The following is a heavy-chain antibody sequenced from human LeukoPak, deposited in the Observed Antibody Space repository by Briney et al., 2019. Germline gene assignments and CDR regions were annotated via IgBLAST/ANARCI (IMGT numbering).Heavy chain of an antibody. J-gene: IGHJ5*02. CDR1: GGSISSHY. Sequence: KPSETLSLTCTVSGGSISSHYWSWIRQPPGKGLEWVGDISYSGSTNYNSSLKSRVTISVDTSKNQSSLKLSSVTAADTAVYYCARDYSSGYYYGLGWFDPWGQGTLVTVSS. V-gene: IGHV4-59*11. D-gene: IGHD3-22*01. CDR3: ARDYSSGYYYGLGWFDP. CDR2: ISYSGST.